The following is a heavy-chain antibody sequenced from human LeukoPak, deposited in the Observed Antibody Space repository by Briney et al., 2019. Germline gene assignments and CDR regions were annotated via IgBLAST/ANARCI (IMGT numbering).Heavy chain of an antibody. D-gene: IGHD3-22*01. V-gene: IGHV3-7*03. CDR3: ATPLDYYDSSGYHQGGD. J-gene: IGHJ4*02. CDR1: GFTFSSYG. CDR2: IKQDGSEK. Sequence: GGSLRLSCAASGFTFSSYGMHWVRQAPGKGLEWVANIKQDGSEKYYVDSVKGRFTISRDNTKNSLYLQMNSLRAEDTAVYHCATPLDYYDSSGYHQGGDWGQGTLVTVSS.